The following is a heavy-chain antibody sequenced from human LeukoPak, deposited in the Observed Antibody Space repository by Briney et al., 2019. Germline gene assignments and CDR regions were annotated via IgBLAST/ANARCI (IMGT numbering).Heavy chain of an antibody. V-gene: IGHV4-34*01. D-gene: IGHD3-10*01. CDR3: ARDAGRGSGSF. CDR1: GGSFSGYY. J-gene: IGHJ4*02. Sequence: SETLSLTCAVYGGSFSGYYWSWIRQPPGKGLEWIGEINHSGSTNYNPSLKSRVTISVDKSKNQFSLNLTSVTAADTALYYCARDAGRGSGSFWGQGTLVTVSS. CDR2: INHSGST.